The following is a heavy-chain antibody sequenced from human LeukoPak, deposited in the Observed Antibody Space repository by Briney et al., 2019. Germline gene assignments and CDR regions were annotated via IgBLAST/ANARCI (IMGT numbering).Heavy chain of an antibody. D-gene: IGHD4-17*01. CDR2: ITGSGPYM. Sequence: GGSLRLSCAAPGFTFSTFAMHWVRLSPGKGLEWVSSITGSGPYMLYADSVKHRFTIPRDNTKNLLYLEMNSLRAEDTAVYYCARRAGEYSHPYDYWGQGTLVTVSS. J-gene: IGHJ4*02. V-gene: IGHV3-21*04. CDR3: ARRAGEYSHPYDY. CDR1: GFTFSTFA.